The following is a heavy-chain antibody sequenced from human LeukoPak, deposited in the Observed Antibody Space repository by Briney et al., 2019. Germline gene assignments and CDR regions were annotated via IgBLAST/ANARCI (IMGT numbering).Heavy chain of an antibody. J-gene: IGHJ4*02. CDR3: VSDSGSRSGGDY. V-gene: IGHV3-74*01. CDR2: IDGDGNNI. CDR1: GFTFSNYW. D-gene: IGHD1-26*01. Sequence: GGSLRLSCAGSGFTFSNYWMHWIRQDPGKGLVWVSRIDGDGNNINYAGSVKGRFTISRDNAENTLYLQMNSLRPEDTAVYYCVSDSGSRSGGDYWGQGTLVTVSS.